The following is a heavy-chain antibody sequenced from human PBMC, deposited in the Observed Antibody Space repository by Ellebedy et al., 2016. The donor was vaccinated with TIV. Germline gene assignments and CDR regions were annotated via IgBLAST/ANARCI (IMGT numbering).Heavy chain of an antibody. J-gene: IGHJ4*02. Sequence: GESLKISCVGSGFTFSDHYISWIRQAPGKGPEWISYISRWGTIVYYVDSVKGRFTISRDNAKNSLHLQMNGLRDEDTAVYYCARHTDYALDYWGQGALVTVSS. V-gene: IGHV3-11*04. D-gene: IGHD4-17*01. CDR3: ARHTDYALDY. CDR2: ISRWGTIV. CDR1: GFTFSDHY.